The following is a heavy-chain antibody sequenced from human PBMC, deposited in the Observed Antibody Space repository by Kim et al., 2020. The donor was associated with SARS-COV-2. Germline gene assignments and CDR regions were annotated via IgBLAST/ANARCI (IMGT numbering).Heavy chain of an antibody. CDR2: IYYSGST. D-gene: IGHD2-2*01. J-gene: IGHJ5*02. CDR3: ARSDQLLFGDRLWFDP. V-gene: IGHV4-59*08. Sequence: SETLSLTCTVSGGSISSYYWSWIRQPPGKGLEWIGYIYYSGSTNYNPSLKSRVTISVDTSKNQFSLKLSSVTAADTAVYYCARSDQLLFGDRLWFDPWGQGTLVTVSS. CDR1: GGSISSYY.